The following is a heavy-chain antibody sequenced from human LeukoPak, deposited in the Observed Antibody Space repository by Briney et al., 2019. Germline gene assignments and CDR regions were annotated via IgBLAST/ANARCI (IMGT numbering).Heavy chain of an antibody. J-gene: IGHJ4*02. CDR2: IYHSGST. Sequence: PSETLSLTCTVSGGSIGSSSYHWGWIRQPPRKGLEWIGSIYHSGSTYYNPSLQSRVTISVDTSKNQFSLKLGSVTAADTAVYYCASGQGYCIGGICYGYWGQGTLVTVSS. V-gene: IGHV4-39*01. CDR1: GGSIGSSSYH. CDR3: ASGQGYCIGGICYGY. D-gene: IGHD2-15*01.